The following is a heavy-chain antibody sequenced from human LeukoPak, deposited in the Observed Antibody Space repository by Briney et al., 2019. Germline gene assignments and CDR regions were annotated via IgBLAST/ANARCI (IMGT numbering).Heavy chain of an antibody. CDR2: ISGSGGST. J-gene: IGHJ4*02. Sequence: GGSLRLSCAASGFTFSSYAMSWVRQAPGKGLEWVSGISGSGGSTYYADSVKGRFIISRDNSKNTLYLQMNSLRAEDTAVYYCAKVGRSGYYFDYWGQGTLVTVSS. CDR1: GFTFSSYA. D-gene: IGHD3-3*01. V-gene: IGHV3-23*01. CDR3: AKVGRSGYYFDY.